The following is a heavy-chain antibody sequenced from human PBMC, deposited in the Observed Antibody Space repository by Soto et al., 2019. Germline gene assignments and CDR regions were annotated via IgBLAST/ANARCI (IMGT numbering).Heavy chain of an antibody. CDR2: ISANSGGT. D-gene: IGHD6-19*01. J-gene: IGHJ4*02. CDR1: GYTFTSYG. V-gene: IGHV1-2*04. CDR3: ARAIAVATFDY. Sequence: ASVKVSCKASGYTFTSYGISWVRQAPGQGLEWMGWISANSGGTNYAQKFQGWVTMTRDTSISTAYMELSRLRSDDTAVYYCARAIAVATFDYWGQGTLVTVSS.